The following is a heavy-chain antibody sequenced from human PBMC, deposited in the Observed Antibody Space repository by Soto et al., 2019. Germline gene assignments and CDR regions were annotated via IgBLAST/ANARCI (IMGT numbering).Heavy chain of an antibody. D-gene: IGHD2-2*01. CDR2: ISSSGSTI. J-gene: IGHJ5*02. V-gene: IGHV3-48*02. Sequence: PGGSLRLSCAASGFTFSTFNMNWVRQVPGKGLEWVSYISSSGSTIYYADSVKGRFTISRDNAKNSLYLQMNSLRDEDTAVYYCAREGEGHCISSSCLNWFDPWGQGTMVTVSS. CDR1: GFTFSTFN. CDR3: AREGEGHCISSSCLNWFDP.